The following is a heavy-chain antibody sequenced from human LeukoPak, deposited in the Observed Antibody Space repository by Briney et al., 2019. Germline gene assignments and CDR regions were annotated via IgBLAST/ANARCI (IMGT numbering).Heavy chain of an antibody. CDR2: ISWNSGSI. V-gene: IGHV3-9*01. CDR3: AKDNGSSWYGGSFDY. D-gene: IGHD6-13*01. Sequence: PGGSLRLSCAASGFTFDDYAMHWVRQAPGKGLEWVSGISWNSGSIGYADSVKGRFTISRGNAKNSRYLEMNSLRAEDTALYYCAKDNGSSWYGGSFDYWGQGTLVTVSS. J-gene: IGHJ4*02. CDR1: GFTFDDYA.